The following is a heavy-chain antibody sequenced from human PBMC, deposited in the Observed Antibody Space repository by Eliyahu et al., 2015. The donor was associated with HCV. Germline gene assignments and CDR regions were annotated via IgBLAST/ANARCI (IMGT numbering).Heavy chain of an antibody. CDR1: GFTFSSYW. J-gene: IGHJ4*02. Sequence: EVQLVESGGGLVQPGGSLRLSCATSGFTFSSYWMXWVRQAPGKGLEWVGNINHDGRERYYVDSVKGRFTSSRDNARKSLFLQMNNLRAEDTAVYYCARGFGQFDSWGQGTLVTVSS. V-gene: IGHV3-7*01. D-gene: IGHD2-21*01. CDR2: INHDGRER. CDR3: ARGFGQFDS.